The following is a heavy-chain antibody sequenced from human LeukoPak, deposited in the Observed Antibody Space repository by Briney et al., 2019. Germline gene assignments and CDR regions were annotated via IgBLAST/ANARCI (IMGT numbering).Heavy chain of an antibody. D-gene: IGHD4-17*01. Sequence: GGSLRLSCAASGFTFSSYAMHWVRQAPGKGLERVAVISYDGSNKYYADSVKGRFTISRDNSKNTLYLQMNSLRAEDTAVYYCARGDYGDFLPDYWGQGTLVTVSS. CDR2: ISYDGSNK. CDR1: GFTFSSYA. V-gene: IGHV3-30-3*01. J-gene: IGHJ4*02. CDR3: ARGDYGDFLPDY.